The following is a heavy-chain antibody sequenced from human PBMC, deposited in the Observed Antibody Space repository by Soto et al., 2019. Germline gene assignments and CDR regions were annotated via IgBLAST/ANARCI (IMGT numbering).Heavy chain of an antibody. CDR3: ARIAASGRGWDV. Sequence: EVQLVESGGGLVQPGGSLRLSCVDSGFTFISYWMSWVRQARVKGLEWVGNIKQDGSEENYVDSVKGRFTISRDNAKNSMYLQMHSLRAEDTAVYYCARIAASGRGWDVWGQGTTVVVSS. D-gene: IGHD6-13*01. CDR1: GFTFISYW. V-gene: IGHV3-7*01. CDR2: IKQDGSEE. J-gene: IGHJ6*02.